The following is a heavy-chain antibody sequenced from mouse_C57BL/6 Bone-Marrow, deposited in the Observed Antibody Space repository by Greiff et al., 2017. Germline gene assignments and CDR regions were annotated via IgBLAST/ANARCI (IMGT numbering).Heavy chain of an antibody. V-gene: IGHV1-82*01. D-gene: IGHD3-1*01. CDR2: IYPGDGDT. CDR3: ARSGFRAWFAY. Sequence: QVQLKQSGPELVKPGASVKISCKASGYAFSSSWMNWVKQRPGKGLEWIGRIYPGDGDTNYNGKFKGKATLTADKSSSTAYMQLSRLTSEDSAVYFCARSGFRAWFAYWGQGTLVTVSA. J-gene: IGHJ3*01. CDR1: GYAFSSSW.